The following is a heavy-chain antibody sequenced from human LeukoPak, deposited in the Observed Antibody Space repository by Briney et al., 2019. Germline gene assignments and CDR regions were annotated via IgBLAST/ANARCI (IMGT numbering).Heavy chain of an antibody. CDR2: ISGSGGST. D-gene: IGHD6-19*01. Sequence: GGSLRLSCAASGFTFSSYAMSWVRQAPGKGLEWVSAISGSGGSTYYADSVKGRFTISRDNSKNTLYLQMNSLRAEDTAVYYCARDRGAVAASYSYYFDYWGQGTLVTVSS. CDR1: GFTFSSYA. CDR3: ARDRGAVAASYSYYFDY. J-gene: IGHJ4*02. V-gene: IGHV3-23*01.